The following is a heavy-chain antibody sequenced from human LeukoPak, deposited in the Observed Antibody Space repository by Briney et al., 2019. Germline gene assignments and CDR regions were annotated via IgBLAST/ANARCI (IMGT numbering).Heavy chain of an antibody. J-gene: IGHJ4*02. D-gene: IGHD3-3*01. CDR2: IYDSGTT. CDR3: ARRGVDIDY. Sequence: SETLSLTCSVSGGSISSYFWNWIRQPPGKGLEWIGHIYDSGTTHYNPSLKSRVTISVDTSKNQFSLKLSSVTAADTAVYYCARRGVDIDYWGQGTLVTVSS. CDR1: GGSISSYF. V-gene: IGHV4-59*08.